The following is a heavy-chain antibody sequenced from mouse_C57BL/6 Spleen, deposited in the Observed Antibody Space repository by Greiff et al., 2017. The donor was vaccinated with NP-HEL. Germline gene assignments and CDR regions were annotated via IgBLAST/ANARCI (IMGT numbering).Heavy chain of an antibody. J-gene: IGHJ2*01. D-gene: IGHD2-12*01. CDR2: INPNNGGT. V-gene: IGHV1-26*01. Sequence: VQLQQSGPELVKPGASVKISCKASGYTFTDYYMNWVKQSHGKSLEWIGDINPNNGGTSYNQKFKGKATLTVDKSSSTAYMELRSLTSEDSAVYYCARYYSLYFDYWGQGTTLTVSS. CDR3: ARYYSLYFDY. CDR1: GYTFTDYY.